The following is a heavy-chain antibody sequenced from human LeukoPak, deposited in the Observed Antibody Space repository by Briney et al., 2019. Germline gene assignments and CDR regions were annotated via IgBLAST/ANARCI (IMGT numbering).Heavy chain of an antibody. Sequence: SETLSLTCTVSGGSISSTGYYWGWIRQPPGKGLEWLANIHYGGSPYYNSSLKSRVTISVDKSKNQFSLKLSSVTAADTAVYYCARNPETYCSDNRCSSVEIDYWGQGTLVTVSS. D-gene: IGHD2-15*01. J-gene: IGHJ4*02. CDR3: ARNPETYCSDNRCSSVEIDY. V-gene: IGHV4-39*07. CDR1: GGSISSTGYY. CDR2: IHYGGSP.